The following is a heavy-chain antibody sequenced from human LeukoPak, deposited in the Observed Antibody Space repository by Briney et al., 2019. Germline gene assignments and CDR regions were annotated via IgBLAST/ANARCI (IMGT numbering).Heavy chain of an antibody. V-gene: IGHV3-72*01. CDR1: GCAFSDHY. CDR2: TRKKANSYTT. J-gene: IGHJ4*02. CDR3: ARVMSVDTAALDY. Sequence: PGGSLRLSCAASGCAFSDHYMDWVRQAPGKGLEWIGRTRKKANSYTTEYAASVKGRFTISRDDSKNSLYLQMNSLETEDTAVYYCARVMSVDTAALDYWGQGTLVTVSS. D-gene: IGHD5-18*01.